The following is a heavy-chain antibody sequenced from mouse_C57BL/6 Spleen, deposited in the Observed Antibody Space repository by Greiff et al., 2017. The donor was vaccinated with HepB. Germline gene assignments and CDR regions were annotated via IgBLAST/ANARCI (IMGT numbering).Heavy chain of an antibody. V-gene: IGHV1-26*01. CDR1: GYTFTDYY. D-gene: IGHD1-1*01. J-gene: IGHJ4*01. CDR3: ARSHYYGSRRAMDY. CDR2: INPNNGGT. Sequence: VQLQQSGPELVKPGASVKISCKASGYTFTDYYMNWVKQSHGKSLEWIGDINPNNGGTSYNQKFKGKATLTVDKSSSTAYMELRSLTSEDSAVYYCARSHYYGSRRAMDYWGQGTSVTVSS.